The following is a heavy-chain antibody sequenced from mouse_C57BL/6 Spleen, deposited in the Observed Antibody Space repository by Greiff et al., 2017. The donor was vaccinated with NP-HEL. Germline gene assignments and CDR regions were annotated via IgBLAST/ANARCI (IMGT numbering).Heavy chain of an antibody. D-gene: IGHD3-2*02. V-gene: IGHV1-9*01. CDR2: ILPGSGST. CDR1: GYTFTGYW. CDR3: GTAQATGFAY. J-gene: IGHJ3*01. Sequence: QVQLQQSGAELMKPGASVKLSCKATGYTFTGYWIEWVKQRPGHGLEWIGEILPGSGSTIYNEKFKGKATFTADTSSNTAYMQLSSLTTEDSAIYYCGTAQATGFAYWGQGTLVTVSA.